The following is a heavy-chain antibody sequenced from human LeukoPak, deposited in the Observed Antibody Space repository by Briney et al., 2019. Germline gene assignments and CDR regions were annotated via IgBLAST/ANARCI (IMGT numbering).Heavy chain of an antibody. CDR1: GFTFSSYA. CDR2: ISGSGGST. Sequence: GGSLRLSCAASGFTFSSYAMSWVRQAPGKGLEWVSAISGSGGSTYYADSVKGRFTISRDNSKNTLYLQMNSLRAEDTAVYYCARERYYYGSGSREFDYWGQGTLVTVSS. CDR3: ARERYYYGSGSREFDY. J-gene: IGHJ4*02. V-gene: IGHV3-23*01. D-gene: IGHD3-10*01.